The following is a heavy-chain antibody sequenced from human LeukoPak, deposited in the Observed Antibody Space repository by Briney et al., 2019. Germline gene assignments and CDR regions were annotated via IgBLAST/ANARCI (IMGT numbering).Heavy chain of an antibody. D-gene: IGHD1-26*01. J-gene: IGHJ3*02. CDR1: GGSISSYY. CDR3: ARQSRGSYFAFDI. CDR2: IYTSGST. V-gene: IGHV4-4*09. Sequence: SETLSLTCTVSGGSISSYYWSWIRQPPGKGLEWIGYIYTSGSTNYNPSLKSRVTISVDTSKNQFSLKLSSVTAADTAVYYCARQSRGSYFAFDIWGQGTMVTVSS.